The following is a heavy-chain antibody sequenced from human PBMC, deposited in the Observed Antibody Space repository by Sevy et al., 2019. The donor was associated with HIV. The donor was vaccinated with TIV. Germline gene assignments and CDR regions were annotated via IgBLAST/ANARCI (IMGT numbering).Heavy chain of an antibody. CDR3: ARESIAVAGIGYYFNY. V-gene: IGHV3-21*01. CDR2: ISSSSTYI. Sequence: GGSLRLSCAASGFTFSSYTMNWVRQAPGKGLEWVSSISSSSTYIYYADSLKGRFTISRDNAKNSVYLQMNSLRAEDTAVYYCARESIAVAGIGYYFNYWGQGTLVTVSS. J-gene: IGHJ4*02. CDR1: GFTFSSYT. D-gene: IGHD6-19*01.